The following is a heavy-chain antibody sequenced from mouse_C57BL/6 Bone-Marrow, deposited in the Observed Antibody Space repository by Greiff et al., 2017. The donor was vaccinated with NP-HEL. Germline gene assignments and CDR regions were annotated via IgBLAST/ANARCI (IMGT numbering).Heavy chain of an antibody. CDR2: IHPNSGST. D-gene: IGHD2-5*01. V-gene: IGHV1-64*01. Sequence: VQLQQPGAELVKPGASVKLSCKASGYTFTSYWMHWVKQRPGQGLEWIGMIHPNSGSTNYNEKFKSKATLTVDKSSSTAYMQLSSLTSEDSAVYYCARFYYSNYVTQYYYAMDYWGQGTSVTVSS. CDR3: ARFYYSNYVTQYYYAMDY. CDR1: GYTFTSYW. J-gene: IGHJ4*01.